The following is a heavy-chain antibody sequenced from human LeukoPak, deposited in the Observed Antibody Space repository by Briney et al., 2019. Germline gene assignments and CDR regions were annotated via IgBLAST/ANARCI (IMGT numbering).Heavy chain of an antibody. V-gene: IGHV4-34*12. CDR3: ARTTTILRLRFGVDAFDI. CDR1: GGSFSGYY. Sequence: SETLSLTCAVYGGSFSGYYWGWIRQPPGKGLEWIASIFYTESTYYNPSLKSRLTISVDTSQNQFSLKLNSVTAADTAVYYCARTTTILRLRFGVDAFDIWGQGTLVTVSS. D-gene: IGHD5-12*01. J-gene: IGHJ3*02. CDR2: IFYTEST.